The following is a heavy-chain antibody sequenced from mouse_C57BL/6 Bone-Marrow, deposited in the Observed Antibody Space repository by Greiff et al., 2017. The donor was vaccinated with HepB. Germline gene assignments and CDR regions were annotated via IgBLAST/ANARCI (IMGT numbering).Heavy chain of an antibody. CDR3: ARRADQATPFAY. CDR1: GYTFTSYG. Sequence: VQLQQSGAELARPGASVKLSCKASGYTFTSYGISWVKQRTGQGLEWIGEIYPRSGNTYYNEKFKGKATLTADKSSSTAYMELRSLTSEDSAVYFCARRADQATPFAYWGQGTRVTVSA. CDR2: IYPRSGNT. V-gene: IGHV1-81*01. J-gene: IGHJ3*01. D-gene: IGHD3-2*02.